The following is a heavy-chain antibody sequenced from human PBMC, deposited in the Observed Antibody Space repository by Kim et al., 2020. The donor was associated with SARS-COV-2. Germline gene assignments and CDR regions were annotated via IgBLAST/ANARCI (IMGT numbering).Heavy chain of an antibody. CDR2: INDSGST. CDR1: GGSFSGYQ. Sequence: TLSLTCAVYGGSFSGYQWSWIRQSPGKGLEWIGQINDSGSTKYNPSIRSRVTISVDTSKNQFSLKLTSVTAADTAVYYCARGVPGYWGQGMLVTVSS. J-gene: IGHJ4*02. CDR3: ARGVPGY. V-gene: IGHV4-34*01.